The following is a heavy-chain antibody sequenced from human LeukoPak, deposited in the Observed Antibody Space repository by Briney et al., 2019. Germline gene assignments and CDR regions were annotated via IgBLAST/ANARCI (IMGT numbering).Heavy chain of an antibody. CDR2: IKQDGSEK. D-gene: IGHD6-13*01. J-gene: IGHJ4*02. CDR1: GFTFSSYW. V-gene: IGHV3-7*04. CDR3: ARGTIAAAGYYYFDY. Sequence: GGSLRLSCAASGFTFSSYWMSWVRQAPGKGLEWVANIKQDGSEKYYVDSVKGRFTISRDNAKNSLYLQMNSLRAEDTAVYYCARGTIAAAGYYYFDYWGQGTQVTVSS.